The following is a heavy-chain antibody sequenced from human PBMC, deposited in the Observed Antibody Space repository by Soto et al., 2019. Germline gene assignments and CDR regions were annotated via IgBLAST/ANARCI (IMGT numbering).Heavy chain of an antibody. CDR1: GGSISSGSYY. CDR3: ARGSTTEKVDS. CDR2: IYYSGST. V-gene: IGHV4-39*01. J-gene: IGHJ4*02. Sequence: SETLSLTCTVSGGSISSGSYYWGWIRQPPGKGLEWIGSIYYSGSTYYNPSLKSRVTISVDTSMNQFSLTLSSVTAADTAMYYCARGSTTEKVDSWGQGILVTVSS.